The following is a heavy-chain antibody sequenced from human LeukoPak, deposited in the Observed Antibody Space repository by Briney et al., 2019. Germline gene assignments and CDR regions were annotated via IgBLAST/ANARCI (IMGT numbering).Heavy chain of an antibody. V-gene: IGHV1-69*13. CDR2: IIPIFGTA. CDR1: GGTFSSYA. Sequence: ALVKVSCKASGGTFSSYAISWVRQAPGQGLEWMGGIIPIFGTANYAQKFQGRVTITADESTSTAYMELSSLRSEDTAVYYCASTKIGYCSSTSCLGLDYWGQGTLVTVSS. J-gene: IGHJ4*02. D-gene: IGHD2-2*01. CDR3: ASTKIGYCSSTSCLGLDY.